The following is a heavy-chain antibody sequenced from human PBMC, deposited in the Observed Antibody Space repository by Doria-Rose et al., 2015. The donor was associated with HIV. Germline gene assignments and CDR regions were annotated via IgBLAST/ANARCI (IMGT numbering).Heavy chain of an antibody. D-gene: IGHD6-13*01. CDR2: IYYSGTT. CDR1: GGSINSGRYY. CDR3: ARDRPSSSWTFDN. V-gene: IGHV4-31*03. J-gene: IGHJ4*02. Sequence: PGLVKPSQTLSLTCTVSGGSINSGRYYWSWIRQRPGKGLEWIGYIYYSGTTSYNPSLKSRVAISVDTTKNQFSLKLSSVTAADTAVYYCARDRPSSSWTFDNWGQGTLVTVSS.